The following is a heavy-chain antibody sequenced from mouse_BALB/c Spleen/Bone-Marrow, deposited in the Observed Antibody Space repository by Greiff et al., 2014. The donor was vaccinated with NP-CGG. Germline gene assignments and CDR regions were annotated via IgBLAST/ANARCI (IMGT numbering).Heavy chain of an antibody. CDR1: GFNIKDTY. CDR2: IDPANGNT. V-gene: IGHV14-3*02. J-gene: IGHJ3*01. D-gene: IGHD1-1*01. Sequence: EVKLEESGAELVKPGASVKLSCTASGFNIKDTYMHWVKQRPEQDLEWIGRIDPANGNTKYDPKFQGKATITADTSSNTAYLQLSSLTSEDTAVYYCANYYYGSSLFAYWGQGTLATVSA. CDR3: ANYYYGSSLFAY.